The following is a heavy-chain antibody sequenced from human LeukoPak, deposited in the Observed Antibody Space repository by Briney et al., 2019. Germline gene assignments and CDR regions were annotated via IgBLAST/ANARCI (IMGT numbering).Heavy chain of an antibody. V-gene: IGHV4-61*02. CDR1: GGSISSSCYY. D-gene: IGHD6-6*01. Sequence: PSETLSHTCTDSGGSISSSCYYWSWIRQPAGEGLEWIGRIYTSGSTNYHPCLKSRVTISVDTFKNQFSLKLSSVTAADTAVYYCAREIGYSISMRPWGQGTLVTVSS. CDR2: IYTSGST. J-gene: IGHJ5*02. CDR3: AREIGYSISMRP.